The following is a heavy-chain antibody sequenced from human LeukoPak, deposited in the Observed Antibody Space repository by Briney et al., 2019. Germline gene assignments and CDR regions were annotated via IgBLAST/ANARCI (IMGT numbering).Heavy chain of an antibody. CDR3: AKNWGPLHM. V-gene: IGHV3-23*03. CDR1: GFTFRNFA. J-gene: IGHJ3*01. Sequence: SGGSLRLGCAASGFTFRNFAMSWVRQAPGKGLEWLSSIGTAGTYYADSVKGRFTNSRDDSKNTSYLQLNSLRVDDTALYYCAKNWGPLHMGGQGTMVTVSS. CDR2: IGTAGT. D-gene: IGHD3-16*01.